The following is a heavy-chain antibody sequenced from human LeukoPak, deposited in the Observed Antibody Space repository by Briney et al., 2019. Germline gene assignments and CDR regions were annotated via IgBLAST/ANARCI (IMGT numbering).Heavy chain of an antibody. Sequence: PSETLSLTCTVSGGSISSYYWSWIRQPPGKGLEWIGYIYYSGSTNYNPSPKSRVTISVDTSKNQFSLKLSSVTAADTAVYYCARSPFHEDSSGYYSNWGQGTLVTVSS. D-gene: IGHD3-22*01. CDR3: ARSPFHEDSSGYYSN. J-gene: IGHJ4*02. CDR2: IYYSGST. V-gene: IGHV4-59*01. CDR1: GGSISSYY.